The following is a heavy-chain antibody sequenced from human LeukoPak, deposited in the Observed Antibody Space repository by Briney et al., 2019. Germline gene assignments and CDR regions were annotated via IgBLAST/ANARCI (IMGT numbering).Heavy chain of an antibody. CDR3: ARAGVVRYYFDY. V-gene: IGHV3-21*01. CDR1: GFTFSSYS. J-gene: IGHJ4*02. CDR2: ISSSSYI. Sequence: GGSLRLSCAASGFTFSSYSMNWVRQAPGKGLEWVSSISSSSYIYYADSVKGRFTISRDNAKNSLYLQMNSLRAEDTAVYYCARAGVVRYYFDYWGQGTLVTVSS. D-gene: IGHD3-3*01.